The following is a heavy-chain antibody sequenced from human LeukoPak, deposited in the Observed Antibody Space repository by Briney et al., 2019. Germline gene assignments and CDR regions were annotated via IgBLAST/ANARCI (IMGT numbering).Heavy chain of an antibody. V-gene: IGHV3-11*01. CDR1: GFTFSDYY. CDR3: ARGGHPTIYCSGGSCYGIMDYYYYGMDV. CDR2: ISSSGSTI. J-gene: IGHJ6*02. D-gene: IGHD2-15*01. Sequence: GGSLRLSCAASGFTFSDYYMSWIRQAPGKGLEWVSCISSSGSTIYYADSVKGRFTISRDNAKNSLYLQMNSLRAEDTAVYYCARGGHPTIYCSGGSCYGIMDYYYYGMDVWGQGTTVTVSS.